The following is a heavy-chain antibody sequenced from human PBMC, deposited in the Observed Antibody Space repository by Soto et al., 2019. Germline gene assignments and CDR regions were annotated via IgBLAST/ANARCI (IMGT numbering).Heavy chain of an antibody. CDR3: AKAGDTGNHYFDR. V-gene: IGHV3-23*01. J-gene: IGHJ4*02. CDR2: ISGRGDFT. Sequence: EVQVLESGGGLVQPGGSLRLSCAASGFAFSSYAMSWVRQAPGKGLEGVSSISGRGDFTYYADSVRGRFTVSRDNSMDTLSLQMNGLRAEDTAIYYCAKAGDTGNHYFDRWGQGTLVTVSS. D-gene: IGHD5-18*01. CDR1: GFAFSSYA.